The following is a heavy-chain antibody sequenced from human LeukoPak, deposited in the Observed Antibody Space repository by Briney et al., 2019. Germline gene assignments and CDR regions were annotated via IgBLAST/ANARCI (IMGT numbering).Heavy chain of an antibody. CDR2: INHSGST. CDR3: ARGLVLRYFDWLSPGAFDI. V-gene: IGHV4-34*01. D-gene: IGHD3-9*01. CDR1: GGSFSGYY. Sequence: SETLSLTCAVYGGSFSGYYWSWIRQPPGKGLGWIGEINHSGSTNYNPSLKSRVTISVDTSKNQFSLKLSSVTAADTAVYYCARGLVLRYFDWLSPGAFDIWGQGTMVTVSS. J-gene: IGHJ3*02.